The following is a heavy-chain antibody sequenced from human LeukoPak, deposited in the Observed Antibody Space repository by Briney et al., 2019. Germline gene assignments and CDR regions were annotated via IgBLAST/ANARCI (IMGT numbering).Heavy chain of an antibody. CDR3: RTDRYGDYGDYIDY. CDR1: GYTFTGYY. J-gene: IGHJ4*02. V-gene: IGHV1-2*02. Sequence: ASVKVSCKASGYTFTGYYMHWVRQAPGQGLEWMGWINPNSGGTNYAKKFQGRVTMTRGTSISTAYMELSRLRSDDTAVYYCRTDRYGDYGDYIDYWGQGTLVTVSS. CDR2: INPNSGGT. D-gene: IGHD4-17*01.